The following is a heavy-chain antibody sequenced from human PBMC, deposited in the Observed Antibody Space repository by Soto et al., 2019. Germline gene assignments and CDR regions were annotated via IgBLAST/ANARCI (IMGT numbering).Heavy chain of an antibody. J-gene: IGHJ6*04. CDR1: GFTFSSYA. D-gene: IGHD3-3*01. V-gene: IGHV3-30-3*01. CDR2: ISYDGSNK. CDR3: ARDSSEYYDFWSGYSIKGMDV. Sequence: PGGSLRLSCAASGFTFSSYAMHWVRQAPGKGLEWVAVISYDGSNKYYADSVKGRFTISRDNSKNTLYLQMNSLRAEDTAVYYCARDSSEYYDFWSGYSIKGMDVWGKGTTVTVSS.